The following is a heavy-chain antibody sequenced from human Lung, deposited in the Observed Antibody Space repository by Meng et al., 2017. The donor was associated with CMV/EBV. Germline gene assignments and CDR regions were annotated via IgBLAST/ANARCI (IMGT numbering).Heavy chain of an antibody. V-gene: IGHV1-18*01. CDR3: AREYDGSGNYGMDV. D-gene: IGHD3-22*01. CDR2: ISTYTGNT. CDR1: GYTFNNYA. J-gene: IGHJ6*02. Sequence: ASXXVSXKASGYTFNNYAIITWVRQAPGEGLEWMGQISTYTGNTIYAQKLQGRVTMTTDTSTSTAYMELRSLRSDDSSVYYCAREYDGSGNYGMDVWGQGTXVT.